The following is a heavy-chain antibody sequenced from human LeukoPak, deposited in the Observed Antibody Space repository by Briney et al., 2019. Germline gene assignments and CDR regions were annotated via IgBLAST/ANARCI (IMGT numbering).Heavy chain of an antibody. CDR2: ISWNSGSI. CDR3: AKDSGSQNTDFDY. Sequence: GRSLRLSCAASGFTFDDYAMHGVRQAPGKGLEWVSGISWNSGSIGYADSVKGRFTISRDNAKNSLYLQMNSLRAEDTALYYCAKDSGSQNTDFDYWGQGTLVTVSS. CDR1: GFTFDDYA. J-gene: IGHJ4*02. D-gene: IGHD1-26*01. V-gene: IGHV3-9*01.